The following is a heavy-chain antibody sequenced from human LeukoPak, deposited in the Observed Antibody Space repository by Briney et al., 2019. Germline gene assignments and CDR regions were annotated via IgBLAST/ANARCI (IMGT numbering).Heavy chain of an antibody. V-gene: IGHV1-2*02. D-gene: IGHD1-7*01. J-gene: IGHJ4*02. CDR3: ARERITGTSAPFDY. CDR1: GYTFTGYY. CDR2: INPNSGGT. Sequence: ASVKVSCKASGYTFTGYYMHWVRQAPGQGLEWMGWINPNSGGTNYAQKFQGRVTMTRDTSISTAYMELSRLRSDDTALYYCARERITGTSAPFDYWGQGTLVTVSS.